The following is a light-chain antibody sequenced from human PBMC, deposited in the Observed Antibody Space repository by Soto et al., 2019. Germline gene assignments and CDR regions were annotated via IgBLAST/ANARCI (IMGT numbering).Light chain of an antibody. CDR1: QTISNW. CDR2: KAS. Sequence: DIQMTQSPSTLSASVGDRVTITCRASQTISNWLAWYQQKPGKAPKLLIYKASSLESGVPSRFSGSGSGTEFTLTISSLQPDDFATYYCQQWTFGQGTKVDIK. CDR3: QQWT. J-gene: IGKJ1*01. V-gene: IGKV1-5*03.